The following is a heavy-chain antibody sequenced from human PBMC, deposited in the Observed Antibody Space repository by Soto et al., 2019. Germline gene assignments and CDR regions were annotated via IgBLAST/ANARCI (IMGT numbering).Heavy chain of an antibody. CDR3: ARDRGPRAVAGYDY. V-gene: IGHV1-2*04. CDR1: GYTFTGYY. Sequence: QVQLVQSGAEVKKPGASVKVSCKASGYTFTGYYMHWVRQAPGQGLEWMGWINPNSGGTNYAQKFQGWVTMTRDTSISTAYMELSRLRSDDTAVYYCARDRGPRAVAGYDYWGQGPLVTVSS. J-gene: IGHJ4*02. D-gene: IGHD6-19*01. CDR2: INPNSGGT.